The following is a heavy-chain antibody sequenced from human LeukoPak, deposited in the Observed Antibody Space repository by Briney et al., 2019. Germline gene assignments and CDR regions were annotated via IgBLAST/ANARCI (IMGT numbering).Heavy chain of an antibody. J-gene: IGHJ4*02. Sequence: GGSLGLSCAASGFTFSNYAMSWVRQAPGKGLEWVSAIGGSGESTYYADSVKGRFTISRDNSKNTLYLQMNSLRAEDTAVYYCAKQDQLLYLFVFDYWGQGTLVAVSS. V-gene: IGHV3-23*01. D-gene: IGHD2-2*02. CDR3: AKQDQLLYLFVFDY. CDR2: IGGSGEST. CDR1: GFTFSNYA.